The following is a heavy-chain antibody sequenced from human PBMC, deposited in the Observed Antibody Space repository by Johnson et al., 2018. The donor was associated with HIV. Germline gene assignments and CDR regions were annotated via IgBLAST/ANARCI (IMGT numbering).Heavy chain of an antibody. D-gene: IGHD3-16*01. CDR1: GFTFSSYA. Sequence: QVQVVESGGGVVQPGRSLRLSCAASGFTFSSYAMHWVRQAPGKGLEWVSVIYSGGSTYYADSVKGRFTVSRDNSKNTLYLQMNSLIAEDTAVYYCARVTPQRGDNDVFNIWGQGTMVTVSS. V-gene: IGHV3-NL1*01. J-gene: IGHJ3*02. CDR2: IYSGGST. CDR3: ARVTPQRGDNDVFNI.